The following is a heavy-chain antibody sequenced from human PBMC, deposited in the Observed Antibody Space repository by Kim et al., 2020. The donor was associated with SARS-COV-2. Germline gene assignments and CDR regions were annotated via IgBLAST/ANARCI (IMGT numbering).Heavy chain of an antibody. CDR2: IYYSGST. Sequence: SETLSLTCTVSGGSISSSSYYWGWIRQPPGKGLEWIGSIYYSGSTYYNPSLKSRVTISVDTSKNQFSLKLSSVTAADTAVYYCARHSDAPFLVVPAAMGARIDRADYWGQGTLVTVSS. V-gene: IGHV4-39*01. J-gene: IGHJ4*02. D-gene: IGHD2-2*01. CDR3: ARHSDAPFLVVPAAMGARIDRADY. CDR1: GGSISSSSYY.